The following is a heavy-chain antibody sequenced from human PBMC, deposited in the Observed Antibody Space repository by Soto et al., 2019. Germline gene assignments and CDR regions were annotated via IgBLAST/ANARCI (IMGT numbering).Heavy chain of an antibody. CDR2: ISRDGINK. CDR3: ARPSSGAVADSFDF. CDR1: GFTFSRDA. Sequence: QVQVVESGGGVVQPGRSLRLSCAASGFTFSRDAIHWVCQAPGKGLEWVAVISRDGINKYYVDSVKCRFTISRDNSRNPLYLQMNSMRQEDEAVYYCARPSSGAVADSFDFWGQGTLGTVST. D-gene: IGHD6-19*01. V-gene: IGHV3-30*04. J-gene: IGHJ4*02.